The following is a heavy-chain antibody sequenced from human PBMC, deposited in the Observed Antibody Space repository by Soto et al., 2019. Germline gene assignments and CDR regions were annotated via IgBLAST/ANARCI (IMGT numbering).Heavy chain of an antibody. CDR1: GSSFISYA. V-gene: IGHV1-69*13. D-gene: IGHD5-18*01. CDR3: ASTARDYYFDY. CDR2: IIPIFGTA. J-gene: IGHJ4*02. Sequence: SVKVPCKASGSSFISYAIIWVRQAPGQGLEWMGGIIPIFGTANYAQKFQCRVTITADESTSTAYMELSSLRSEDTAVYYCASTARDYYFDYWGQGTLVTVSS.